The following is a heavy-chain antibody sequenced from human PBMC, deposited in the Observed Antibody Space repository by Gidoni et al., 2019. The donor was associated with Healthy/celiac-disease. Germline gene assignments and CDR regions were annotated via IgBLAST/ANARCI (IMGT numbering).Heavy chain of an antibody. CDR3: ARRYCSGGSCYSLGGEYGMDV. V-gene: IGHV1-69*01. D-gene: IGHD2-15*01. CDR1: GGTFSSYA. Sequence: QVQLVQSGAEVKKPGSSVKVSCKAYGGTFSSYALSWVRQAPGQGLEWMGGMIPIFGTANYAQKFPGRVTITADESTSTAYMELSSLRYEDTAVYYCARRYCSGGSCYSLGGEYGMDVWGQGTTVTVSS. J-gene: IGHJ6*02. CDR2: MIPIFGTA.